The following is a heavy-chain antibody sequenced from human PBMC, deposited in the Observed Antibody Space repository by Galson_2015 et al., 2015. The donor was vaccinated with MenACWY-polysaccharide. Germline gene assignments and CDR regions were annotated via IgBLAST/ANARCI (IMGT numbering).Heavy chain of an antibody. CDR1: GFIFSTYS. CDR2: IRSSGSTI. V-gene: IGHV3-48*02. Sequence: SLRLSCAASGFIFSTYSMNWVRRAPGKGLEWVSYIRSSGSTIHYADSVRGRFTISRDNAENSLYLQMNSLRDEDTAVYYCARGEATFKDVYFEHWGQGTLVTVSS. CDR3: ARGEATFKDVYFEH. D-gene: IGHD1-1*01. J-gene: IGHJ4*02.